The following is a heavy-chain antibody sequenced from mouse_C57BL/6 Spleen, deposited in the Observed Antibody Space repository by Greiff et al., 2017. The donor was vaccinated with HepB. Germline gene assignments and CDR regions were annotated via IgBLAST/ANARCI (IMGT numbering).Heavy chain of an antibody. CDR2: ISYDGSN. CDR1: GYSITSGYY. V-gene: IGHV3-6*01. D-gene: IGHD6-1*01. CDR3: ARRNLDQRDYYAMDY. J-gene: IGHJ4*01. Sequence: EVKLQESGPGLVKPSQSLSLTCSVTGYSITSGYYWNWIRQFPGNKLEWMGYISYDGSNNYNPSLKNRISITRDTSKNQFFLKLNSVTTEDTATYYCARRNLDQRDYYAMDYWGQGTSVTVSS.